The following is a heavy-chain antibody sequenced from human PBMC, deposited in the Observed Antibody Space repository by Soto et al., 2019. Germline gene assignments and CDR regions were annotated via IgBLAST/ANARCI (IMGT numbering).Heavy chain of an antibody. CDR1: GGSISSGDYY. Sequence: PSETLSLTCTVSGGSISSGDYYWSWIRQPPGKGLEWIGYIYYSGSTYYNPSLKSRVTISVDTSKNQFSLKLSSVTAADTAVYYCARLMTTVTQNWFDPWGQGTLVTVSS. CDR2: IYYSGST. CDR3: ARLMTTVTQNWFDP. J-gene: IGHJ5*02. D-gene: IGHD4-17*01. V-gene: IGHV4-30-4*01.